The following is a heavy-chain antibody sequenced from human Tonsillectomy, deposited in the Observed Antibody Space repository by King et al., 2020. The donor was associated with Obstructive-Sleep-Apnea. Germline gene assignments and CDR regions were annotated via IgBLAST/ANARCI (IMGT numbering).Heavy chain of an antibody. CDR3: TPNRAWEWELAFDI. CDR2: IKSKTDGGTT. Sequence: VQLVESGGGLVKPGGSLRLSCAASGFTFSNAWMSWVRQAPGKGLEWVGRIKSKTDGGTTDYAAPVKGRFTISRDDSKNTLYRQMNSLKTEDTAVYYCTPNRAWEWELAFDIWGQGTMVTVSS. V-gene: IGHV3-15*01. D-gene: IGHD1-26*01. CDR1: GFTFSNAW. J-gene: IGHJ3*02.